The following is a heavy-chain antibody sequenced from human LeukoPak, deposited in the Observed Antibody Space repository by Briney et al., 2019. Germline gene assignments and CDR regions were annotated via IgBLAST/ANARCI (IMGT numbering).Heavy chain of an antibody. CDR2: ISYDGSNK. Sequence: GGSLRLSCAASGFTFSSYAMHWVRQAPGKGLEWVTLISYDGSNKNYADSVKGRFTISRDNSKNTLYLQMSSLRAEDTAVYYCARDWAGICTGIVDYWGQGILVTVSS. CDR3: ARDWAGICTGIVDY. CDR1: GFTFSSYA. J-gene: IGHJ4*02. D-gene: IGHD6-19*01. V-gene: IGHV3-30*03.